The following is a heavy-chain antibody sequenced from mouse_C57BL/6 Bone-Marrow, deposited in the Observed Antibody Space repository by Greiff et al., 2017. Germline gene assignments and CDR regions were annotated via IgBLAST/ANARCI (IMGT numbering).Heavy chain of an antibody. CDR2: IYPTSGRT. Sequence: VQRVESGAELVKPGASVKMSCKASRYTFTSYWITWVKQRPGQGLAWIGDIYPTSGRTNYNEKFKSKAILTVDTSSNTAYMQLSSLTSEDSAVFYCARSGPLGRSFDYWGQGTTLTVSS. CDR3: ARSGPLGRSFDY. J-gene: IGHJ2*01. V-gene: IGHV1-55*01. CDR1: RYTFTSYW. D-gene: IGHD4-1*01.